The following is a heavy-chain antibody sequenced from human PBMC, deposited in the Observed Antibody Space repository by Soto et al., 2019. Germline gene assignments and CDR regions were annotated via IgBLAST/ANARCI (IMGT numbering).Heavy chain of an antibody. Sequence: QVQLVESGGGVVQPGRSLRLSCAASGFTFSSYGMHWVRQAPGKGLEWVAVISYDGSNKYYADSVTSGFTSSRDNSKNTLCLQRISGRADDTAAYYCAKVQEYYGSGSDYPYYYYGMDVWGQGATVTVAS. CDR1: GFTFSSYG. CDR2: ISYDGSNK. CDR3: AKVQEYYGSGSDYPYYYYGMDV. D-gene: IGHD3-10*01. J-gene: IGHJ6*02. V-gene: IGHV3-30*18.